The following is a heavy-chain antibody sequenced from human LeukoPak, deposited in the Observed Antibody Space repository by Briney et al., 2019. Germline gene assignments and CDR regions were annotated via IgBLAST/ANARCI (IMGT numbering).Heavy chain of an antibody. CDR3: VRSTYYYDSSEDY. D-gene: IGHD3-22*01. CDR2: ISSSGSTI. J-gene: IGHJ4*02. Sequence: GGTLRLSCAASGFTFSDYYMSWIRQAPGKGLEWVSYISSSGSTIYYADSVKGRFTISRDNAKNSLYLQMNSLRAEDTAVYYCVRSTYYYDSSEDYWGQGTLVTVSS. CDR1: GFTFSDYY. V-gene: IGHV3-11*04.